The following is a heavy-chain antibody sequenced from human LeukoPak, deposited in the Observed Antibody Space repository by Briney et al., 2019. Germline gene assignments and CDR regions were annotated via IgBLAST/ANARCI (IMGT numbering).Heavy chain of an antibody. CDR3: ARDNEYQLLWYNWNPLGY. CDR1: GFTFSSYW. J-gene: IGHJ4*02. D-gene: IGHD2-2*01. CDR2: IKQDGSEK. V-gene: IGHV3-7*01. Sequence: PGGSLRLSCAASGFTFSSYWMSWVRQAPGKGLEWVANIKQDGSEKYYVDSVKGRFTISRDNAKNSLYLQMNSLRAEDTAVYYCARDNEYQLLWYNWNPLGYWGQGTLVTVSS.